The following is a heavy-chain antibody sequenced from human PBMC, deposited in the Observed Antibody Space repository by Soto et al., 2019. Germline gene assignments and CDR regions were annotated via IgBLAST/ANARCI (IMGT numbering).Heavy chain of an antibody. Sequence: QVQLVQSGAEVKKPGSSVKVSCKASGGTFSSYAISWVRQAPGQGLEWMGGIIPIFGTANYAQKFQGRVTITADKSTSTAYMELSSLRSEATAVYYCARDLLGYCSGGSCYSGYYYYYGMDVWCQGTTVTVSS. V-gene: IGHV1-69*06. D-gene: IGHD2-15*01. CDR3: ARDLLGYCSGGSCYSGYYYYYGMDV. J-gene: IGHJ6*02. CDR2: IIPIFGTA. CDR1: GGTFSSYA.